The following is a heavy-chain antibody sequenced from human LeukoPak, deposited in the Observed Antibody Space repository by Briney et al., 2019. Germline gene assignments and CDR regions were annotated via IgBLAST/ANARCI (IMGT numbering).Heavy chain of an antibody. J-gene: IGHJ4*02. CDR3: VRPTYDGYYFEY. V-gene: IGHV3-53*01. D-gene: IGHD2/OR15-2a*01. CDR2: IYSGGDT. Sequence: GGALRLSCAASGAIVNSNSMSWVRQAPGKGLEWVSVIYSGGDTYYADSVKGRFTISRDKSKNTLYLQVNRLRAEDTAVYYSVRPTYDGYYFEYWGQGTLVTVSS. CDR1: GAIVNSNS.